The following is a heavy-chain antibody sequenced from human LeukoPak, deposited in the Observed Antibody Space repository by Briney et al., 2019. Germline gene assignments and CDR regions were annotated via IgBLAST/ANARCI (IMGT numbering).Heavy chain of an antibody. D-gene: IGHD6-13*01. CDR1: GGSISSSSYY. CDR3: ARYFPYSSSWYGDNWFDP. J-gene: IGHJ5*02. CDR2: IYFSGST. Sequence: SETLSLTCTVSGGSISSSSYYWGWIRQPPGKGLEWIGSIYFSGSTYYNPSLKSRVTISVDTSKNQFSLKLSSVTAADTAVYYCARYFPYSSSWYGDNWFDPWGQGTLVTVSS. V-gene: IGHV4-39*07.